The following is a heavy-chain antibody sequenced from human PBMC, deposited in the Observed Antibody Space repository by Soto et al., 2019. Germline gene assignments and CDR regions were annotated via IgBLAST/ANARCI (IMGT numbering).Heavy chain of an antibody. CDR1: GYTFTKYA. Sequence: QVQLQSGAEEKKPGASVKVSCKASGYTFTKYALHWVRQAPGQRLEWMGWINAGNGNTKYSQKFQRRVTITRDTSASTAYMELSSLRSEDTAVYYCARGEGYCSGGSCYRWFDPWGQGTLVTVSS. CDR2: INAGNGNT. V-gene: IGHV1-3*05. CDR3: ARGEGYCSGGSCYRWFDP. D-gene: IGHD2-15*01. J-gene: IGHJ5*02.